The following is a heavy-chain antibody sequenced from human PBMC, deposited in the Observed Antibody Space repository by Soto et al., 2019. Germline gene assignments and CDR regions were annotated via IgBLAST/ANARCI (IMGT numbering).Heavy chain of an antibody. V-gene: IGHV3-48*03. D-gene: IGHD3-16*01. CDR3: ARSGGRGVIGYYYYGMDV. CDR1: GFTFSSSE. CDR2: ISSSGSPR. J-gene: IGHJ6*02. Sequence: GGSLRLSCAASGFTFSSSEMNWVRQAPGKGLEWVSYISSSGSPRYYADSVRGRFTISRDNTQNSLYLQMNSLRAEDTAVYYCARSGGRGVIGYYYYGMDVWGQGTTVTVSS.